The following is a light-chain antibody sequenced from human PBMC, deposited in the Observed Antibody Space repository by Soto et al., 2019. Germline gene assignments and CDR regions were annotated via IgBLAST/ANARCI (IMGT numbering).Light chain of an antibody. J-gene: IGKJ4*01. V-gene: IGKV3-20*01. CDR3: QQDGSSPPLT. Sequence: EIVLTQSPGTLSLSPGERATLSCRASQSVSSNYLAWYQQKPGQAPRLLIYGASSRATGIPDRFSGSGSGTDFTLTISRLEPEDFVVYYCQQDGSSPPLTFGGGTKGEIK. CDR2: GAS. CDR1: QSVSSNY.